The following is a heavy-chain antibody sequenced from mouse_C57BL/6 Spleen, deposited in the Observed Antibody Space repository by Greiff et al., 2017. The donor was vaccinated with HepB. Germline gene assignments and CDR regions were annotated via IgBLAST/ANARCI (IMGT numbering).Heavy chain of an antibody. V-gene: IGHV1-69*01. CDR3: ARHYYGSSYWYFDV. CDR1: GYTFTSYW. J-gene: IGHJ1*03. D-gene: IGHD1-1*01. Sequence: QVQLQQPGAELVMPGASVKLSCKASGYTFTSYWMHWVKQRPGQGLEWIGEIDPSDSYTNYNQKFKGKSTLTVDKSSSTAYMQLSSLTSEDSAVYYCARHYYGSSYWYFDVWGTETTVTVSS. CDR2: IDPSDSYT.